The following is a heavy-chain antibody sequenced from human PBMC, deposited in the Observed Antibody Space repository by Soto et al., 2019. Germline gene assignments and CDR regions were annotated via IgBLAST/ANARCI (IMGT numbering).Heavy chain of an antibody. Sequence: GGSLRLSCAASGFTFSSYWMSWVRQAPGKGLEWVANIKQDGSEKYYVDSVKGRFTISRDNAKNSLYLQMNSLRAEDTAVYYCARSYSGSSPDGMDGWGQGTTVTVSS. CDR3: ARSYSGSSPDGMDG. V-gene: IGHV3-7*05. D-gene: IGHD1-26*01. CDR2: IKQDGSEK. CDR1: GFTFSSYW. J-gene: IGHJ6*02.